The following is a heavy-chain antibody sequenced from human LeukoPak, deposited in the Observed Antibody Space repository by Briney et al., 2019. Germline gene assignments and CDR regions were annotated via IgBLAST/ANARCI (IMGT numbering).Heavy chain of an antibody. CDR3: ARVPRYDPHYYGMDV. V-gene: IGHV1-18*01. CDR2: ISAYNGNT. Sequence: APVKVSCKASGYTFTSYGISWVRQAPGQGLEWMGWISAYNGNTNYAQKLQGRVTMTTDTSTSTAYMELRSLRSDDTAVYYCARVPRYDPHYYGMDVWGQGTTVTVSS. CDR1: GYTFTSYG. D-gene: IGHD1-1*01. J-gene: IGHJ6*02.